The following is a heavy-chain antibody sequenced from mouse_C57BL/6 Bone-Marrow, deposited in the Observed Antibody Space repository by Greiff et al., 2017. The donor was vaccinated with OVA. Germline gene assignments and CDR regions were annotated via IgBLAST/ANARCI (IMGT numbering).Heavy chain of an antibody. D-gene: IGHD2-5*01. CDR1: GFTFSSYA. Sequence: EVQGVESGGVLVKPGGSLKLSCAASGFTFSSYAMSWVRQTPEKRLEWVATISDGGSYTYYPDNVKGRFTISRDNAKNNLYLQMSHLKSEDTAMYYCARAAYSNYDYWGQGTTLTVSS. J-gene: IGHJ2*01. CDR3: ARAAYSNYDY. V-gene: IGHV5-4*01. CDR2: ISDGGSYT.